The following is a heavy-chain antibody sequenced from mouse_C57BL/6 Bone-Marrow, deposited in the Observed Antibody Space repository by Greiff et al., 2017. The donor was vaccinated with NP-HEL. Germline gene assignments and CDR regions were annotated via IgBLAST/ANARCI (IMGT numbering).Heavy chain of an antibody. CDR3: AREDYYYGSSYDY. D-gene: IGHD1-1*01. J-gene: IGHJ2*01. CDR1: GFTFSSYA. Sequence: EVQLQESGGGLVKPGGSLKLSCAASGFTFSSYAMSWVRQTPEKRLEWVATISDGGSYTYYPDNVKRRFTFSRDNAKNNLYLQMSHLKSEDTAMYYCAREDYYYGSSYDYWGQGTTLTVSS. V-gene: IGHV5-4*01. CDR2: ISDGGSYT.